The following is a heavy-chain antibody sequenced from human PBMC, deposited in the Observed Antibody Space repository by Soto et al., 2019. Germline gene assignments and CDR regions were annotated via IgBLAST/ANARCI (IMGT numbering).Heavy chain of an antibody. CDR1: GFTFNNYA. V-gene: IGHV3-23*01. CDR2: ISGSGATP. J-gene: IGHJ4*02. Sequence: GGSLRLSCAASGFTFNNYAMAWVRQAPGEGLEWVSGISGSGATPYYADSVRGRFTISRDNSKNTLFLQMNSLSAEDTAVYFCAKAGYCTGVSCYFYYFDSWGQGTLVTVSS. D-gene: IGHD2-15*01. CDR3: AKAGYCTGVSCYFYYFDS.